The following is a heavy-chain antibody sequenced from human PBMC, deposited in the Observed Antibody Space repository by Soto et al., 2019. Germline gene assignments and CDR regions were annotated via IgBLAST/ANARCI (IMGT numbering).Heavy chain of an antibody. Sequence: SETLSLTCTVSGGSINSGGYYWSWIRQHPGKGLEWIGYINYSGSTIYNPSLKSRITISRDTSKNQFSLKFCSVTAEDTAVYYCARDRIAVAGTAFLRYNWFDPWGQGTLVTVSS. J-gene: IGHJ5*02. V-gene: IGHV4-31*03. CDR3: ARDRIAVAGTAFLRYNWFDP. CDR1: GGSINSGGYY. CDR2: INYSGST. D-gene: IGHD6-19*01.